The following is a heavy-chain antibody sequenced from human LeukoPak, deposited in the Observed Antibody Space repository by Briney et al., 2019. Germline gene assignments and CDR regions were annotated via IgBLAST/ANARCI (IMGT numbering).Heavy chain of an antibody. CDR1: GFTFSSYG. V-gene: IGHV3-30*02. J-gene: IGHJ4*02. CDR3: AKVDFDY. CDR2: IRYDGSAK. Sequence: GGSLRLSCAASGFTFSSYGMHWVRQAPGKGLEWVAFIRYDGSAKYYADSVKGRFTISRDKSKNTVYMEMNSLRAADTAVYYCAKVDFDYWGQGTLFPVSS.